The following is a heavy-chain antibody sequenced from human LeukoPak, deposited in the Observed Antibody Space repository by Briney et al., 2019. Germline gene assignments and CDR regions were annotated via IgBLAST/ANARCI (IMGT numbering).Heavy chain of an antibody. CDR3: ATCDPNDY. CDR2: VSDSGDST. J-gene: IGHJ4*02. Sequence: GGSLRLSCAASGLTFSSYAMSWVRQAPGKGLEWVSTVSDSGDSTYYADSVEGRFTISRDNSKDALFLQMNSLRAQDTAVYYCATCDPNDYWGQGTLVTVSS. D-gene: IGHD2-21*02. V-gene: IGHV3-23*01. CDR1: GLTFSSYA.